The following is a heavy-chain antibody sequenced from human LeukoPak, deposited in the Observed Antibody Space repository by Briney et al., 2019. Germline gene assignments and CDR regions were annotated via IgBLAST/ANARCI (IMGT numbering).Heavy chain of an antibody. D-gene: IGHD3-10*01. Sequence: GESLKISCKGSGYSFTTYWIGWVRQMPGKGLEWMGIIFPGDSDTKYSPSFQGQVTISADKSISTAYLQWSSLKASDTAMYYCARDYYGSGSPDAFDIWGQGTMVTVSS. J-gene: IGHJ3*02. V-gene: IGHV5-51*01. CDR3: ARDYYGSGSPDAFDI. CDR2: IFPGDSDT. CDR1: GYSFTTYW.